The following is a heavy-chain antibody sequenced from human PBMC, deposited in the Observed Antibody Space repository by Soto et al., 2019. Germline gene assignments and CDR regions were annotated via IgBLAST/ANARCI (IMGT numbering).Heavy chain of an antibody. D-gene: IGHD2-15*01. CDR3: AXAVVVVAATPGYNWFGP. CDR2: INHSGST. CDR1: GGSFSCYY. Sequence: PSETLSLTGAVYGGSFSCYYWSWIRQPPGKGLEWIGEINHSGSTNYNPSLKSRVTISVDTSKNQFSLKLSSVTAADTAVYYCAXAVVVVAATPGYNWFGPCGQGTLVTVSS. J-gene: IGHJ5*02. V-gene: IGHV4-34*01.